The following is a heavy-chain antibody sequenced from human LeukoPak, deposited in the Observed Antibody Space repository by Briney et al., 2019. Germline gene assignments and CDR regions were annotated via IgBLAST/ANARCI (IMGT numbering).Heavy chain of an antibody. CDR3: ARAVRYSGSLYYFDY. J-gene: IGHJ4*02. V-gene: IGHV3-53*01. CDR1: GFTVSSNY. Sequence: GGSLRLSCAASGFTVSSNYMSWVRQAPGKGLEWVSVIYSGGSTYYADSVKGRFTISRDNSKNTLYLQMNSLRAEDTAVYYCARAVRYSGSLYYFDYWGQGTLVTVSS. CDR2: IYSGGST. D-gene: IGHD1-26*01.